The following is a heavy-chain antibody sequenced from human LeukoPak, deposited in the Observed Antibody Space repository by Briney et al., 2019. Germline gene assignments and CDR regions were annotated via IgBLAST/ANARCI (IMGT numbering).Heavy chain of an antibody. CDR2: IKQDGSER. CDR3: AKDHGVVRGGYFDY. D-gene: IGHD3-10*01. J-gene: IGHJ4*02. CDR1: GFTFSSYW. Sequence: GGSLRLSCAASGFTFSSYWMSWVRQGPGKGLEWLANIKQDGSERYYVDSVKGRFTISRDNGKNSLYVQMNNLRAEDTAVYYCAKDHGVVRGGYFDYWGQGTLVTVSS. V-gene: IGHV3-7*01.